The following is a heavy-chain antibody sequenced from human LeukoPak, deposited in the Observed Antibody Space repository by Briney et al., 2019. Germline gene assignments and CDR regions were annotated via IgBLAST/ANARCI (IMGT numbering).Heavy chain of an antibody. CDR2: IYYSGST. CDR3: ARAAYYYDSSGYYTYYFDY. CDR1: GGSISSSTFY. D-gene: IGHD3-22*01. J-gene: IGHJ4*02. Sequence: LETLSLTCTVSGGSISSSTFYWVWIRQPPGKGLEWIGYIYYSGSTYYNPSLKSRVTISVDTSKNQFSLKLSSVTAADTGVYYCARAAYYYDSSGYYTYYFDYWGQGTLVTVSS. V-gene: IGHV4-61*05.